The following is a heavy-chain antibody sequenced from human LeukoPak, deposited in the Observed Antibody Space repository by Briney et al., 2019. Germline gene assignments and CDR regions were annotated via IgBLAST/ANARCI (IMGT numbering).Heavy chain of an antibody. CDR1: GASIRDYH. J-gene: IGHJ4*02. D-gene: IGHD2-2*01. Sequence: SETLPLTCTVSGASIRDYHWGWIRHPPGRGLEWIGYIFYTGSTSSSPSLKSRVTISADTSKSQFSLRLTSVTAADTALYYCPSLVVVPADHVDSWSQGTLVTVSS. CDR3: PSLVVVPADHVDS. CDR2: IFYTGST. V-gene: IGHV4-59*12.